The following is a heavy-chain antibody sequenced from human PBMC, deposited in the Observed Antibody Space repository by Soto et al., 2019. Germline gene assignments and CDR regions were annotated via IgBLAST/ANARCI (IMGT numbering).Heavy chain of an antibody. V-gene: IGHV3-23*01. J-gene: IGHJ4*02. CDR1: GCTFSSYA. Sequence: EVQLLKSGGGLVQPGGFLRLYCAAAGCTFSSYAMSWVRQAPGKGLEWGSAISGSGGSTYYADSVKGRFTISRDNFKNTLYLQMNSLRAEDTAVYYCAKDLGYDILTGYQAVYWGQGTLVTVSS. D-gene: IGHD3-9*01. CDR3: AKDLGYDILTGYQAVY. CDR2: ISGSGGST.